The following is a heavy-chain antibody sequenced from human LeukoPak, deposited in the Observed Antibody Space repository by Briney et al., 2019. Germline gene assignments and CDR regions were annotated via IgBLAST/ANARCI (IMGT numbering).Heavy chain of an antibody. V-gene: IGHV5-51*01. J-gene: IGHJ6*03. CDR3: ARQADYYYYYMDV. CDR2: IYPGDSDT. CDR1: GYSFTSYW. Sequence: GESLKISCKGSGYSFTSYWIGWVRQMPGKGLEWRGIIYPGDSDTRYSPSFQGQVTISADKSISTAYLQWSSLKAPDTAMYYCARQADYYYYYMDVWGKGTTVTVSS. D-gene: IGHD6-19*01.